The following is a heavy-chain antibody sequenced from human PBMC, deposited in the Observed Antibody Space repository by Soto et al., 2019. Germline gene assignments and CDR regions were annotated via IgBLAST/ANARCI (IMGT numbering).Heavy chain of an antibody. V-gene: IGHV4-59*01. CDR3: ARRGGSGSYSLDY. CDR2: IYYSGST. CDR1: GGSISSYY. J-gene: IGHJ4*02. D-gene: IGHD3-10*01. Sequence: QVQLQESGPGLVKPSETLSLTCTVSGGSISSYYWSWIRQPPGKGLEWIGYIYYSGSTNYNPSLKSRVTISVDTSKNQFSLKLSSVTAADTAVYYCARRGGSGSYSLDYWGQGTLVTVSS.